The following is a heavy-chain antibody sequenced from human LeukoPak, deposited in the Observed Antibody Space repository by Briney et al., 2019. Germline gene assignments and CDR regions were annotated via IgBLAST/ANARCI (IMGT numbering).Heavy chain of an antibody. D-gene: IGHD4-17*01. CDR1: GFTFSSYS. J-gene: IGHJ4*02. V-gene: IGHV3-7*03. CDR2: VNQGGTGK. Sequence: GGSLRLSCAASGFTFSSYSMNWVRQAPGKGLEWVANVNQGGTGKYYVDSVKGRFTISRDNAENSLYLQMNSLRAEDTAVYYCTPHGRGDYAPLGGVDYWGQGTLVTVSS. CDR3: TPHGRGDYAPLGGVDY.